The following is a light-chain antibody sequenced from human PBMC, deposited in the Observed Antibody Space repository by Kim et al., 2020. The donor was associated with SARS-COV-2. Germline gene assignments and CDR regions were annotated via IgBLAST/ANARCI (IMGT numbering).Light chain of an antibody. V-gene: IGKV3-15*01. CDR1: QSISIS. CDR3: LQYDDRPRP. J-gene: IGKJ1*01. Sequence: EIVMTQSPATLSVSPGESATLSCRASQSISISLAWYQQKPGQAPRLLIYGALTRAAGIPARFNGSVSGKEFTEFTLTISSLQSEDFGVYHCLQYDDRPRPFGQGTQVEI. CDR2: GAL.